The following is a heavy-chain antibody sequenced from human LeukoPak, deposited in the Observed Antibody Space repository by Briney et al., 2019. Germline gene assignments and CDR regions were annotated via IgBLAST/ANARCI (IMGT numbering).Heavy chain of an antibody. J-gene: IGHJ4*02. V-gene: IGHV3-21*01. CDR2: NSSGNSYI. D-gene: IGHD1-26*01. CDR3: ARGVGIVGATRDYFDY. Sequence: PGGSLRLSCAASGFTFSNYSMNWVRQAPGKGLERVSSNSSGNSYIYYTDSLKGRFTISRDNAKNSLYLQMNSLRAEDTAVYYCARGVGIVGATRDYFDYWGQGTLVTVSS. CDR1: GFTFSNYS.